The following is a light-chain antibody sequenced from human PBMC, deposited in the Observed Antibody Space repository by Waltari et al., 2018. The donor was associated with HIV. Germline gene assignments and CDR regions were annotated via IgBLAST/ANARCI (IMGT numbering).Light chain of an antibody. V-gene: IGLV2-14*01. Sequence: QSALTQPASVSGSPGQSITISCTGTSSDVGYFNYVSWYQQHPGKAPKVIIYDVNNGPSGVSNHFSGSKSGYTASLTISGLRAEDEADYYCKSFSTSNTYVFGSGTRVTVL. CDR1: SSDVGYFNY. CDR3: KSFSTSNTYV. CDR2: DVN. J-gene: IGLJ1*01.